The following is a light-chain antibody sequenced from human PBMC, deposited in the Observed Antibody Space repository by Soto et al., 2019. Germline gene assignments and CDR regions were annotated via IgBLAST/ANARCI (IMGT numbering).Light chain of an antibody. V-gene: IGKV3-20*01. CDR2: AAS. J-gene: IGKJ2*01. CDR3: KQYSSPPMYT. CDR1: QSVSSAS. Sequence: EIVLTQSPGTLSLSPGESATLSCRASQSVSSASLVWYQQRPGQAPRLLIYAASSRATGIPDRFTGSGSGTDFTLTVSRLEPEDFAVYYCKQYSSPPMYTFGQGTKLEIK.